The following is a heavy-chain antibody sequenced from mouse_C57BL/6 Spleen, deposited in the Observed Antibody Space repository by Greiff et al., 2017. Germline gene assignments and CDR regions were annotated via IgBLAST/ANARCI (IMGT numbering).Heavy chain of an antibody. CDR1: GYTFTSYW. V-gene: IGHV1-69*01. CDR2: IDPSDSYT. J-gene: IGHJ4*01. Sequence: QVQLKEPGAELVMPGASVKLSCKASGYTFTSYWMHWVKQRPGQGLEWIGEIDPSDSYTNYNQKFKGKSTLTVDKSSSTAYMQLSSLTSEDSAVYYCAILSSYGAMDYWGQGTSGTVSS. CDR3: AILSSYGAMDY. D-gene: IGHD1-1*01.